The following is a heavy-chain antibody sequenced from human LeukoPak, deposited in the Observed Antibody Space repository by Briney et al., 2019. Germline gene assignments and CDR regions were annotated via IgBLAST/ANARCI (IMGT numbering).Heavy chain of an antibody. D-gene: IGHD3-3*01. CDR3: ARGERANFWSGYYPPAGYMDV. CDR1: GYTFTSYG. V-gene: IGHV1-18*01. J-gene: IGHJ6*03. CDR2: ISAYNGNT. Sequence: GASVKVSCKASGYTFTSYGISWVRQAPGQGLEWMGWISAYNGNTNYAQKLQGRVTMTTDTSTSTAYMELRSLRSDDTAVYYCARGERANFWSGYYPPAGYMDVWGKGTTVTVSS.